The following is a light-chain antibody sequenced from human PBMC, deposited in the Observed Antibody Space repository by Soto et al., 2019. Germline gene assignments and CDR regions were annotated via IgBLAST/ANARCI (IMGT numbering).Light chain of an antibody. CDR3: QQYSSNSYT. CDR2: DAS. J-gene: IGKJ2*01. Sequence: DIQMTQSPSTLSASVGDRVTITCRASQSISTWLAWYQQKPGKAPKVLIYDASILERGVPSRFSGSGSGTKFTLTISSLQPDEFASYQCQQYSSNSYTFCQGTKLEIK. CDR1: QSISTW. V-gene: IGKV1-5*01.